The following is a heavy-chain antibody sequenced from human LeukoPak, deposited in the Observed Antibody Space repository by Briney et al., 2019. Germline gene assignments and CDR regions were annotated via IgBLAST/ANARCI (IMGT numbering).Heavy chain of an antibody. Sequence: SETLSLTCAVYGGSFSGYYWSWIRQPPGKGLEWIGEINHSGSTNYNPSLKSRVTISVDTSKNQFTLKLSSVTAADTAVYHCAREIPLRRYFDLWGRGTLVTVSS. V-gene: IGHV4-34*01. CDR3: AREIPLRRYFDL. J-gene: IGHJ2*01. CDR1: GGSFSGYY. D-gene: IGHD4-17*01. CDR2: INHSGST.